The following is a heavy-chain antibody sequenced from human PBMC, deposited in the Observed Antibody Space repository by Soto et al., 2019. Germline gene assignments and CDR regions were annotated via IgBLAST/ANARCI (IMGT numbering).Heavy chain of an antibody. D-gene: IGHD6-19*01. Sequence: GASVKVSCKASGGTFSSYAISWVRQAPGQGLERMGGIIPIFGTANYAQKFQGRVTITADESTSTAYMELSSLRSEDTAVYYCARDMYSSGGIDAFDIWGQGTMVTVSS. CDR2: IIPIFGTA. CDR3: ARDMYSSGGIDAFDI. CDR1: GGTFSSYA. V-gene: IGHV1-69*13. J-gene: IGHJ3*02.